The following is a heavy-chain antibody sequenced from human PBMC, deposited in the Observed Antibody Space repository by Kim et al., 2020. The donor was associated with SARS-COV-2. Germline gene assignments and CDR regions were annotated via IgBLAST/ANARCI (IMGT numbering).Heavy chain of an antibody. V-gene: IGHV1-2*02. CDR2: INPNSGGT. J-gene: IGHJ6*03. CDR3: ARDRGRSGDCSSTSCYVFPDYYMDV. CDR1: GYTFTGYY. Sequence: ASVKVSCKASGYTFTGYYMHWVRQAPGQGLEWMGWINPNSGGTNYAQKFQGRVTMTRDTSISTAYMELSRLRSDDTAVYYCARDRGRSGDCSSTSCYVFPDYYMDVWGKGTTVTVSS. D-gene: IGHD2-2*01.